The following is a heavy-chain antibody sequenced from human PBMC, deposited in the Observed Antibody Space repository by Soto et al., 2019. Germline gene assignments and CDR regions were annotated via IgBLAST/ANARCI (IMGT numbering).Heavy chain of an antibody. V-gene: IGHV4-59*01. CDR2: ISDIGST. J-gene: IGHJ6*02. CDR1: GGSITSYY. Sequence: PSETLSLTCTVSGGSITSYYWTWIRQPPGQGLEWIGYISDIGSTSYNPSLTSRVTMLVDTSKRQFSLDLISVTGAESAVYFWSRSIPGCRGGGMDVWGQGATVTVSS. CDR3: SRSIPGCRGGGMDV. D-gene: IGHD3-10*01.